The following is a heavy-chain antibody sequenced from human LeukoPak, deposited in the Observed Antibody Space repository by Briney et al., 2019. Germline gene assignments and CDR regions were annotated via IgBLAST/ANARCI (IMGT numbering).Heavy chain of an antibody. CDR1: GFTFSSYG. D-gene: IGHD3-3*01. Sequence: PGGSLRLSCAASGFTFSSYGMPWVRQAPGKGLEWVAVIWYDGSNKYYADSVKGRFTISRDNSKNTLYLQMNSLRAEDTAVYYCARGSYDFWSGYYSPVDHMDVWGQGTTVTVSS. CDR2: IWYDGSNK. J-gene: IGHJ6*02. V-gene: IGHV3-33*01. CDR3: ARGSYDFWSGYYSPVDHMDV.